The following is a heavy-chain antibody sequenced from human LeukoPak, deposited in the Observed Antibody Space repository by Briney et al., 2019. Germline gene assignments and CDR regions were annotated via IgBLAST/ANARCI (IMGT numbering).Heavy chain of an antibody. D-gene: IGHD6-6*01. CDR2: IYYSGST. Sequence: SETLSLTCTVSGGSISSSSYYWGWIRQPPGKGLEWIGTIYYSGSTYYNPSLKSRVTISVDTSKNQFSLKLSSVTAADTAVYYCAGLSIAAYYYYMDVWGKGTTVTVSS. CDR1: GGSISSSSYY. V-gene: IGHV4-39*07. J-gene: IGHJ6*03. CDR3: AGLSIAAYYYYMDV.